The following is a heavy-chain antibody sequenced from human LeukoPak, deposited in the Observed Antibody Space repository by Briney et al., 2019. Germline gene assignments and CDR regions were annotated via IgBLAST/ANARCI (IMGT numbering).Heavy chain of an antibody. Sequence: GESLKISCKGSGYSFTSYWIGWVRQMPGKGLEWMGIIYPGDSDTRYSPSFQGQVTILADKSISTAYLQWSSLKASDTAMYYCAGSIAAAGKPFDYWGQGTLVTVSS. D-gene: IGHD6-13*01. J-gene: IGHJ4*02. V-gene: IGHV5-51*01. CDR2: IYPGDSDT. CDR1: GYSFTSYW. CDR3: AGSIAAAGKPFDY.